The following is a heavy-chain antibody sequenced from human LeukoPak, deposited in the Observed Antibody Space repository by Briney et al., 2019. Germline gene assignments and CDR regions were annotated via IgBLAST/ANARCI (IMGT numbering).Heavy chain of an antibody. D-gene: IGHD6-13*01. CDR3: ARDRSGSSSLTGRGWFDP. Sequence: EASVKVSCKASGYTFTSYGISWVRQAPGQGLEWMGWISAYNGNTNYAQKLQGRVTMTTDTSTSTAYMELRSLRSDDTAVYYCARDRSGSSSLTGRGWFDPWGQGTLVTVSS. CDR1: GYTFTSYG. J-gene: IGHJ5*02. V-gene: IGHV1-18*01. CDR2: ISAYNGNT.